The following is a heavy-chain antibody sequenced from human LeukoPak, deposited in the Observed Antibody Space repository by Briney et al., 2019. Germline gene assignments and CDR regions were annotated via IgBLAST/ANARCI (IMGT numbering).Heavy chain of an antibody. CDR3: AKEGDSSGYYPDTDY. Sequence: GGSLRLSCATSGFTFSSYSMNWVRQAPGKGLEWVSVIYSGGSTYYADSVKGRFTISRDNSKNTLYLQMNSLRAEDTAVYYCAKEGDSSGYYPDTDYWGQGTLVTVSS. J-gene: IGHJ4*02. D-gene: IGHD3-22*01. CDR2: IYSGGST. V-gene: IGHV3-NL1*01. CDR1: GFTFSSYS.